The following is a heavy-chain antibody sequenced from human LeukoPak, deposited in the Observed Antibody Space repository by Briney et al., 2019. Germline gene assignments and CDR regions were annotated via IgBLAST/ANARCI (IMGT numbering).Heavy chain of an antibody. Sequence: GGSLRLSCAASGFTVSNNYMSWVRQAPGKGLEWVSVIYSGGSTYYADSVKGRFTISRDKSKSTLYLQLNSLRAEDTAIYYCAKGVTNWANNYFDYWGQGTLVTVSS. CDR1: GFTVSNNY. J-gene: IGHJ4*02. CDR2: IYSGGST. D-gene: IGHD7-27*01. V-gene: IGHV3-53*01. CDR3: AKGVTNWANNYFDY.